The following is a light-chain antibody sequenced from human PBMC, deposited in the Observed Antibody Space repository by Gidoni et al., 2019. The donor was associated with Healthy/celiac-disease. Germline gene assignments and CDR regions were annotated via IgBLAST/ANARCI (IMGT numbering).Light chain of an antibody. V-gene: IGLV2-11*01. CDR2: DVS. CDR3: CSYAGSYTFWV. J-gene: IGLJ3*02. Sequence: QSALTQPRSVSGSPGQSVTISCTGTSSDVGGYNYVSWYQQHPGKAPKLMIYDVSKRPSWVPDRFSGSKSGNTASLTISWLQAEDEADYYCCSYAGSYTFWVFGGGTKLTVL. CDR1: SSDVGGYNY.